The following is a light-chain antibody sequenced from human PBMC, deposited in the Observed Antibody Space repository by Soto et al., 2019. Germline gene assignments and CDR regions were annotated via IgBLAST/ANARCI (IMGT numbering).Light chain of an antibody. J-gene: IGKJ1*01. Sequence: DIVMTQSPDSLAVSLGESATINCKSSQSVLFSSNNKNYLAWYQQKPGQPPKLLIYWASTRESGVPDRFSGGGSGTDFTLTISSLQAEDVAVYYCQQYYSTPTWTFXQGTKVDIK. CDR3: QQYYSTPTWT. V-gene: IGKV4-1*01. CDR2: WAS. CDR1: QSVLFSSNNKNY.